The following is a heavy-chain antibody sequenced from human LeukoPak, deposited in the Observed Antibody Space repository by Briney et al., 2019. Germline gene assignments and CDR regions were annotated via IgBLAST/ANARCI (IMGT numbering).Heavy chain of an antibody. CDR3: AKDADLGYDFWSGYFSFDY. CDR2: ISGSGGST. J-gene: IGHJ4*02. D-gene: IGHD3-3*01. CDR1: GFTFSSYA. Sequence: GGSLRLSCAASGFTFSSYAMSWVRQAPGKGLAWVSAISGSGGSTYYADSVKGRFTISRDNSKNTLYLQMNSLRAEDTAVYYCAKDADLGYDFWSGYFSFDYWGQGTLVTVSS. V-gene: IGHV3-23*01.